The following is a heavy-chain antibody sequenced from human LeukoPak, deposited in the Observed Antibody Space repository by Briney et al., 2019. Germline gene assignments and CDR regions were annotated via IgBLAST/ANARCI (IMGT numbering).Heavy chain of an antibody. CDR2: IKQDGSEK. CDR1: GFTFSSYW. V-gene: IGHV3-7*01. J-gene: IGHJ4*02. Sequence: GGSLRLSCAASGFTFSSYWMSWVRQAPGKGLEWVANIKQDGSEKYYVDSVKGRFTISRDNAKNSLYLQMNSLRAEDTAVYYCARSPWELLVSLYFDYWGQGTLVTVSS. CDR3: ARSPWELLVSLYFDY. D-gene: IGHD1-26*01.